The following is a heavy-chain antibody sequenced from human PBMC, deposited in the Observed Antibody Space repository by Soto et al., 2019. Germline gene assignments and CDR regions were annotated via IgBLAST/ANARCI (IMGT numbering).Heavy chain of an antibody. CDR1: GFTFSEDA. D-gene: IGHD5-18*01. Sequence: QVDLVESGGGVVQPGESLRLSCATSGFTFSEDAMHWVRQAPGKGLEWGAVIWYDGSKKHYADSVKGRFTISRDNSKNTLFLQMNSLTAEDTAVYWCVREGRHTAMFSGFDYWGQGTRVTASS. J-gene: IGHJ4*02. CDR2: IWYDGSKK. V-gene: IGHV3-33*01. CDR3: VREGRHTAMFSGFDY.